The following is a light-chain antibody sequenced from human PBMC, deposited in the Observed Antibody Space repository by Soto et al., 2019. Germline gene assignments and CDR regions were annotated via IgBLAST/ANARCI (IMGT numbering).Light chain of an antibody. CDR3: SSYTSSSTLVV. CDR2: EVS. V-gene: IGLV2-14*01. Sequence: QSALTQPASVSGSPGQSITISCTGTSSDVGGYNYVSWYQQHPGKAPKLMIYEVSNRPSGVSNRFSGSKSGNTASLTISGLQAEDEAAYYCSSYTSSSTLVVFGGGTQPTVL. J-gene: IGLJ2*01. CDR1: SSDVGGYNY.